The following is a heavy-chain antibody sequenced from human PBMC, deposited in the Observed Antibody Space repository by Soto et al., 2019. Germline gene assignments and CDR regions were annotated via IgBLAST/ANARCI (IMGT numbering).Heavy chain of an antibody. J-gene: IGHJ3*02. Sequence: PSETLSLTCTVSGGSISSYYWSWIRQPPGKGLEWIGYIYYSGSTNYNPSLKSRVTISVDTSKNQFSLKLSSVTAADTAVYYCAGSVAGPSGAFDIWGQGTMVTVSS. V-gene: IGHV4-59*01. CDR1: GGSISSYY. D-gene: IGHD6-19*01. CDR3: AGSVAGPSGAFDI. CDR2: IYYSGST.